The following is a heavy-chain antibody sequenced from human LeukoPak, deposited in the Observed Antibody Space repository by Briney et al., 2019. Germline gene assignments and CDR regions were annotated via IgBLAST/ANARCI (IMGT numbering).Heavy chain of an antibody. CDR2: ISDSGGST. Sequence: GGSLRLFCAASGFTFSTYGMSWVRQAPGKGLEWVSAISDSGGSTYYADSVKGRFTISRDNSKNTLYLQMNSLRAEDTAVYYCAKHGYSYGYLLYYFDYWGQGTLVTVSS. V-gene: IGHV3-23*01. CDR3: AKHGYSYGYLLYYFDY. CDR1: GFTFSTYG. J-gene: IGHJ4*02. D-gene: IGHD5-18*01.